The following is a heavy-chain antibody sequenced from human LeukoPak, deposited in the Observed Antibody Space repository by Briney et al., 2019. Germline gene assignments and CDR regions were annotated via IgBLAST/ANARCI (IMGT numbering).Heavy chain of an antibody. V-gene: IGHV3-74*01. CDR3: ARALGSSSDY. Sequence: PGGSLRLSCAASGFTFSRDWMHRVRQAPGKGLVWVSRINSDGSSTSYADSVKRRFTISRDNAKNTLYLQMNSLRAEDTAVYYCARALGSSSDYWGQGTLVTVSS. CDR1: GFTFSRDW. CDR2: INSDGSST. D-gene: IGHD1-26*01. J-gene: IGHJ4*02.